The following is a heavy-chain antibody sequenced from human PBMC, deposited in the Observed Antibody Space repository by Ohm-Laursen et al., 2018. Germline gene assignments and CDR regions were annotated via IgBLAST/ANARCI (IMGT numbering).Heavy chain of an antibody. CDR1: GYTFTSYD. CDR3: ARRGGSGWYAPYDY. D-gene: IGHD6-19*01. V-gene: IGHV1-8*01. Sequence: ASVKVSCKASGYTFTSYDINWVRQATGQGLGWMGWMNPNSGNTGYAQKFQGRVTMTRNTSISTAYMELSGLRSEDTAVYYCARRGGSGWYAPYDYWGQGTLVTVSS. CDR2: MNPNSGNT. J-gene: IGHJ4*02.